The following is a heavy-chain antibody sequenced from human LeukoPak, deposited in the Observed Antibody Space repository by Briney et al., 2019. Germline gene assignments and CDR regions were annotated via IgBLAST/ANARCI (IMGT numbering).Heavy chain of an antibody. J-gene: IGHJ6*03. CDR2: IYYSGST. D-gene: IGHD1-26*01. Sequence: SETLSLTCTVSVGSISSLYWSWIRPPPGKGLEWIGYIYYSGSTNYNPSLKSRVTISVDTSKNQFSLKLSSVTAADTAVYYCARAYYGIDYYYYMDVWGKGTTVTVSS. CDR1: VGSISSLY. V-gene: IGHV4-59*11. CDR3: ARAYYGIDYYYYMDV.